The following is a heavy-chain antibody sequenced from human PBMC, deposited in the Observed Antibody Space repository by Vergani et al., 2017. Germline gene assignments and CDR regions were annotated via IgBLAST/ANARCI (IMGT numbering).Heavy chain of an antibody. CDR1: GGSISSSSYY. CDR3: ACQDISIDWSFHAFDF. J-gene: IGHJ3*01. D-gene: IGHD3-9*01. Sequence: QLQLQESGRGLVKPSETLSLTCTVSGGSISSSSYYWGRIRQPPGKGLQWIGSIYYSGSTSYNPALKSQVTIFVDTSKNQFSLKLSSVTAADTAVYYCACQDISIDWSFHAFDFWGQGPMVTVSS. CDR2: IYYSGST. V-gene: IGHV4-39*01.